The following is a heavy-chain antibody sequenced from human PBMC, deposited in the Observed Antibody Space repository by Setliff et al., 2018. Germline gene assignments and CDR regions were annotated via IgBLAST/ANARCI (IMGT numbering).Heavy chain of an antibody. CDR1: GASLSSSSVNNF. D-gene: IGHD4-17*01. CDR2: MNYGGTA. V-gene: IGHV4-31*01. Sequence: SETLSLTCTLSGASLSSSSVNNFWTWIRQLPGKGLEWIGYMNYGGTAYSNPSLNSLVSISIDTSKHQFSLKLASVAAADTAVYYCARDSYGENLPYKWFAPWGQGTLVTVS. J-gene: IGHJ5*02. CDR3: ARDSYGENLPYKWFAP.